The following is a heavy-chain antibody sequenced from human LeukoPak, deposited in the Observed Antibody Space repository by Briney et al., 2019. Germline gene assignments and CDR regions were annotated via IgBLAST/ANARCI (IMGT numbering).Heavy chain of an antibody. D-gene: IGHD4-11*01. Sequence: GGSLRLSCAASGFPFNIYGNNWVRQAPGKGLEWISYISPSTNHIQHADTVKDRFTISRDNAKNLVVLQMNSLRAEDTALYFCARDIRLSYSYFYMDVWGKGTTVTVSS. J-gene: IGHJ6*03. CDR3: ARDIRLSYSYFYMDV. CDR2: ISPSTNHI. CDR1: GFPFNIYG. V-gene: IGHV3-48*01.